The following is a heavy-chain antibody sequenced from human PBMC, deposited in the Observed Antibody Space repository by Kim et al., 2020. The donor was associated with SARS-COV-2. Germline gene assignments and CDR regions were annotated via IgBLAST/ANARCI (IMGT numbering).Heavy chain of an antibody. D-gene: IGHD3-16*01. J-gene: IGHJ4*02. CDR2: IKSKTDGGTT. V-gene: IGHV3-15*01. CDR3: TTAIEEAGDVPFDY. CDR1: GFTFSNAW. Sequence: GGSLRLSCAASGFTFSNAWMSWVRQAPGKGLEWVGRIKSKTDGGTTDYAAPVKGRFTISRDDSKNTLYLQMNSLKTEDTAVYYCTTAIEEAGDVPFDYWGQGTLVTVSS.